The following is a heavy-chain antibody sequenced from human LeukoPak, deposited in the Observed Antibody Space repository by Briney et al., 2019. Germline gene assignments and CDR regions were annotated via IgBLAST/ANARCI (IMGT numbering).Heavy chain of an antibody. V-gene: IGHV4-59*11. D-gene: IGHD6-19*01. CDR2: IYYSGNT. CDR1: GGSISSHY. Sequence: SETLSLTCIVSGGSISSHYWTWIRQPPGKGLEYIGYIYYSGNTNYNPSLKSRVTISVDRSKNQFSLKLTSVTAEDTAVYYCARINSGWYFDYWGQGTMVTVSS. J-gene: IGHJ4*02. CDR3: ARINSGWYFDY.